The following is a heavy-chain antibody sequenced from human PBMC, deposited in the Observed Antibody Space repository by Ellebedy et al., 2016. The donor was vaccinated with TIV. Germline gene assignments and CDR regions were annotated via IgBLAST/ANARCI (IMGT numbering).Heavy chain of an antibody. CDR2: IYHSGST. Sequence: SETLSLTXAVSGGSISSGGSSWSWIRQPPGKGLEWIGYIYHSGSTYYNPSLKSRVTRSVDRSKNQFSLKLSSVTAADTAVYYCARGFRFGVVIPFDYWGQGTLVTVSS. V-gene: IGHV4-30-2*01. CDR1: GGSISSGGSS. D-gene: IGHD3-3*01. J-gene: IGHJ4*02. CDR3: ARGFRFGVVIPFDY.